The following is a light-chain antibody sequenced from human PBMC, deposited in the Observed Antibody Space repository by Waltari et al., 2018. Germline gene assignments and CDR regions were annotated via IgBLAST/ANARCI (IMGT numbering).Light chain of an antibody. CDR3: CSYAGTRSLVV. CDR2: EVT. CDR1: SSDIGYYDL. J-gene: IGLJ2*01. Sequence: QSALTQPASVSGSLGQSITVSCTGTSSDIGYYDLVSWYQQHPGRAPKLIIYEVTKRPSGVSSRFSGSKSGNTASLTISGLHTEDEADYYCCSYAGTRSLVVFGGGTK. V-gene: IGLV2-23*02.